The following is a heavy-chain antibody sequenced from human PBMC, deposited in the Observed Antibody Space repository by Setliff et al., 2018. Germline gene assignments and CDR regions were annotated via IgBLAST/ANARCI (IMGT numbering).Heavy chain of an antibody. CDR2: ISTSGST. CDR1: GGSIINSYY. Sequence: SETLSLTCTVSGGSIINSYYWSWIRQPAGKGLEWIGRISTSGSTNYNPSLKSRVTVSLDTSKNQFSLRLTSVTAADTAVYYCARVDFTMLQGVLGQWGQGTLVTSPQ. J-gene: IGHJ1*01. V-gene: IGHV4-4*07. CDR3: ARVDFTMLQGVLGQ. D-gene: IGHD3-10*01.